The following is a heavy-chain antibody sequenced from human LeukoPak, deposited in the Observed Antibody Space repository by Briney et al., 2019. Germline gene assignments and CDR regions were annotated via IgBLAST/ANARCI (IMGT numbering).Heavy chain of an antibody. D-gene: IGHD7-27*01. CDR2: ISGDGTRA. J-gene: IGHJ4*02. V-gene: IGHV3-64*02. CDR1: GFSFATYA. Sequence: GGSLRLSCPASGFSFATYAIHWVRQAPGKGLEYVSLISGDGTRAFYADSVKGRFTISRDNSKNTLYLQMGSLTVEDMAVYYCVRDNWGPDYWGRGTLVTVSS. CDR3: VRDNWGPDY.